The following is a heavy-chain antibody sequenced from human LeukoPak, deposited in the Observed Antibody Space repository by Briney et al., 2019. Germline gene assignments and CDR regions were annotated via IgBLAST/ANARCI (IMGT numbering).Heavy chain of an antibody. CDR3: ARCIAVAGSEVWFDP. Sequence: ASVKVSCKASGYTFTGYYMHWVRQAPGQGLEWMGWINPNSGGTNYEQKFQGRVTMARDTSTSTAYMELSRLTSDDTAVYYCARCIAVAGSEVWFDPWGQGTLVTVSS. CDR2: INPNSGGT. CDR1: GYTFTGYY. D-gene: IGHD6-19*01. V-gene: IGHV1-2*02. J-gene: IGHJ5*02.